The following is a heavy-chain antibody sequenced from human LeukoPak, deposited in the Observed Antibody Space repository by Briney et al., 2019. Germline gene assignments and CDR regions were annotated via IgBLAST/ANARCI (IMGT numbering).Heavy chain of an antibody. CDR2: ISWNSGSI. CDR3: AKDIGYDILTGLTFDY. CDR1: GFTFDDYA. V-gene: IGHV3-9*01. J-gene: IGHJ4*02. D-gene: IGHD3-9*01. Sequence: SGGSLRLSCAASGFTFDDYAMHWVRQAPGKGLEWVSGISWNSGSIGYADSVKGRFTISRDNAKNSLYLQMNSLRAEDTALYYCAKDIGYDILTGLTFDYWGQGTLVTVSS.